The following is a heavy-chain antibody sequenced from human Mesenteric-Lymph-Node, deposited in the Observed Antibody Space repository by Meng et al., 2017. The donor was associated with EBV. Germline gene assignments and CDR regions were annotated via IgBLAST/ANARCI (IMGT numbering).Heavy chain of an antibody. CDR2: MNPNSGDT. V-gene: IGHV1-8*01. CDR1: GYTFPNYD. D-gene: IGHD1-1*01. CDR3: ARALKLAYWYFDI. Sequence: QGQLVQSWAEVKKPGASVKVSCKASGYTFPNYDINWVRQSAGQGLEWVGWMNPNSGDTGYAQNFQGRVTLTRNTSISTAYMELSSLRSDDTAVYYCARALKLAYWYFDIWGRGTLVTVSS. J-gene: IGHJ2*01.